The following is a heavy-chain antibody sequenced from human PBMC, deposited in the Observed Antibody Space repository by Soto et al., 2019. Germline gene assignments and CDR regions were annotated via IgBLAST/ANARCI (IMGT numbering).Heavy chain of an antibody. CDR1: GGSVSSGNYY. V-gene: IGHV4-61*01. J-gene: IGHJ4*02. Sequence: LSLTCTVSGGSVSSGNYYWSRIRQPPGKGLEWIGYLYYSGRLNYNPSLRSRVTISPDTSKNQFSLKLSSVTAADTAVYYCARDPGYDSSGYFVDYWGQGIMVTVSS. CDR2: LYYSGRL. CDR3: ARDPGYDSSGYFVDY. D-gene: IGHD3-22*01.